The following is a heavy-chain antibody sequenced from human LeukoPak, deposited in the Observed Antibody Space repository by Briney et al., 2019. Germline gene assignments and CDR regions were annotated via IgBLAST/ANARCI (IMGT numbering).Heavy chain of an antibody. CDR2: INHSGST. CDR1: GGSFSGYY. J-gene: IGHJ5*02. V-gene: IGHV4-34*01. D-gene: IGHD4-11*01. CDR3: ARGKIYSNYVGWFDP. Sequence: SETLSLTCAVYGGSFSGYYWSWIRQPPGKGLEWIGEINHSGSTNYNPSLKSRVTISVDTSKNQFSLKLSSVTAADTAMYYCARGKIYSNYVGWFDPWGQGTLVTVSS.